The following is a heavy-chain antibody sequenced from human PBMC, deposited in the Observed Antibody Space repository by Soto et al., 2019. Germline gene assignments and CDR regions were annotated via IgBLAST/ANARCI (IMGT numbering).Heavy chain of an antibody. CDR1: GFTFSTYA. Sequence: PGGSLRLSCAASGFTFSTYAMSWVRQAPGTGLEWVSGISSSGDSTNYADSVKGRFTISRDNSKNTVYLQMNSLRAEDTAVYYCGRKSYCSSTSCYKFDYWGQGTLVTVSS. CDR3: GRKSYCSSTSCYKFDY. D-gene: IGHD2-2*02. V-gene: IGHV3-23*01. CDR2: ISSSGDST. J-gene: IGHJ4*02.